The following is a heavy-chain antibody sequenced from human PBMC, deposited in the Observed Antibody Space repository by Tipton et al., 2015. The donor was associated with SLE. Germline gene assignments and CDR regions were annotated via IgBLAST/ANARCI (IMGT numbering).Heavy chain of an antibody. CDR3: ARGPEQWLVNPHYFDY. D-gene: IGHD6-19*01. Sequence: TLSLTCTVSGGSISSHYWGWIRQPPGKGLEWIGSIYHSGSTYYNPSLKSRVTISVDTSKNQFSLKLSSVTAADTAVYYCARGPEQWLVNPHYFDYWGQGTLVPGPS. CDR1: GGSISSHY. J-gene: IGHJ4*02. V-gene: IGHV4-59*08. CDR2: IYHSGST.